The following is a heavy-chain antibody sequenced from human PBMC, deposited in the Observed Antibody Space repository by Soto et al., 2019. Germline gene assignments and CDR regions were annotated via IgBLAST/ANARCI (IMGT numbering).Heavy chain of an antibody. CDR3: ARWDTAMVTRAFDY. D-gene: IGHD5-18*01. CDR2: INAGNGNT. J-gene: IGHJ4*02. CDR1: GYTFTSYA. V-gene: IGHV1-3*01. Sequence: QVQLVQSGAEVKKPGASVKVSCKASGYTFTSYAMHWVRQAPGQRLEWMGWINAGNGNTKYSQKFQVRVTITRDTSASTAYMELSSLRSEDTAVYYCARWDTAMVTRAFDYWGQGTLVTVSS.